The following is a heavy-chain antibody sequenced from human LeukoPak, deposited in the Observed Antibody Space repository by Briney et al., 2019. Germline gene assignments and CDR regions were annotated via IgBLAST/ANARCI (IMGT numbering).Heavy chain of an antibody. V-gene: IGHV4-39*01. J-gene: IGHJ4*02. CDR2: IYHNGIT. CDR3: ARPVGRDGYNYYAY. D-gene: IGHD5-24*01. Sequence: SETQSLTCTVSGGSIDSSSYYWGWIRQPPGKGLEWIGSIYHNGITYYNPSLKSRVTISVDTSKNQFSLKLSSVTAADTAVCYCARPVGRDGYNYYAYWGQGTLLIVS. CDR1: GGSIDSSSYY.